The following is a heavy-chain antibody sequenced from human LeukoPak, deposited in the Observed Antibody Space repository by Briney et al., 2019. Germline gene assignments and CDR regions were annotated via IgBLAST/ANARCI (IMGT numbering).Heavy chain of an antibody. D-gene: IGHD4-17*01. CDR3: ARVMKATVRTSNFDY. V-gene: IGHV1-2*06. Sequence: GAAVKVSCKASRYTFTDYYMYWMRQAPGQGLEWMGRINPNSGDTFYAQKFQGRVTMTRDTSISTAYMELSRLRSDDTAVYYCARVMKATVRTSNFDYWGQGTLVTVSS. CDR2: INPNSGDT. J-gene: IGHJ4*02. CDR1: RYTFTDYY.